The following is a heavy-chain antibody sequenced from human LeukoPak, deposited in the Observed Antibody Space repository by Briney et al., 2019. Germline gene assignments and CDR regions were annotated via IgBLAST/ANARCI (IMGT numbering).Heavy chain of an antibody. D-gene: IGHD3-10*01. Sequence: TSETLSLTCTVSGGSISSSSYHWAWIRQPPGKRLVWIVSVYYSGSTYYNPSRKSRVTISVDTSKIQFSLKLRSATAADTAVYYCARRGDFYGSGRCKHYFDSWGRGTLVTVSS. J-gene: IGHJ4*02. CDR1: GGSISSSSYH. CDR2: VYYSGST. V-gene: IGHV4-39*01. CDR3: ARRGDFYGSGRCKHYFDS.